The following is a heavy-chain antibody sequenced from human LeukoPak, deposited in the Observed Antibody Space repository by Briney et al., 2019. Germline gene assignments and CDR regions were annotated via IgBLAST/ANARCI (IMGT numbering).Heavy chain of an antibody. CDR2: IRYDGGIK. CDR3: AQGHSHTAMYF. Sequence: GGSLRLSCAASGFTFSSYGMHWVRQAPGKGLEWVVFIRYDGGIKYYADSVKGRFTISRDNSKNTLYLQMNSLTVEDTAVYYCAQGHSHTAMYFWGQGTLVTVSS. J-gene: IGHJ4*02. D-gene: IGHD5-18*01. CDR1: GFTFSSYG. V-gene: IGHV3-30*02.